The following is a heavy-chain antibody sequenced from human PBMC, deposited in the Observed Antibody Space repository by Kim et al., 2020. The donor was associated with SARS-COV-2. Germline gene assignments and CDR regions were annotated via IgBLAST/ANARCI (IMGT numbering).Heavy chain of an antibody. J-gene: IGHJ3*01. CDR1: AFNFGDYD. CDR3: AKDVYDTLRSCDL. CDR2: ISWNGGTS. V-gene: IGHV3-9*01. Sequence: GGSLRLSCEGSAFNFGDYDMNWVRQAPGKGLEWISSISWNGGTSCYADSVKGRFTISRDNAKKTLFLQMKSLRPEDTAMYFCAKDVYDTLRSCDLWGQGT. D-gene: IGHD3-22*01.